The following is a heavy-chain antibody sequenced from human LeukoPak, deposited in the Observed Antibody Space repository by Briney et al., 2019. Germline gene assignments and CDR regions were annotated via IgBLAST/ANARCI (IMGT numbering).Heavy chain of an antibody. V-gene: IGHV3-7*01. J-gene: IGHJ3*02. Sequence: GGSLTLSCAASGCTFSSYWMSWVRQAPGKGLEWVANIKQDGSEKYYVDSVKGRFTISRDNAKNSLDLQMNSLRAEGTAVYYCARAVAGTLFAFDIWGQGTMVTVSS. CDR1: GCTFSSYW. CDR2: IKQDGSEK. CDR3: ARAVAGTLFAFDI. D-gene: IGHD6-19*01.